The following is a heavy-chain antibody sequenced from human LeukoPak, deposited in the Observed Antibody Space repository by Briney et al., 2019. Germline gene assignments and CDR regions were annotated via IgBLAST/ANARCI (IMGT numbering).Heavy chain of an antibody. CDR1: GYTFTSYA. Sequence: ASVKVSCKASGYTFTSYAFHWVRQAPGQRLEWLRWIHAGNGDTKHSQKFQDRLTITRDTSASTAYMELSSLRSEDTAVYYCARDLYHDFWSGGIWGQGTTVTVSS. D-gene: IGHD3-3*01. J-gene: IGHJ6*02. CDR2: IHAGNGDT. CDR3: ARDLYHDFWSGGI. V-gene: IGHV1-3*01.